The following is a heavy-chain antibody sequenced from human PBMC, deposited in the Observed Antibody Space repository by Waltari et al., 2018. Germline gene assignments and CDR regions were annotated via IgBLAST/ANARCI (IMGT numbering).Heavy chain of an antibody. CDR3: ARGGGIFGVVTTYYFDY. Sequence: QVQLQESGPGLVKPSETLSLTCTVSGGSISSYYWSWIRQPPGKGLEWIGYIYYSGSTNYNPSLKSRVTISVDTSKNQFSLKLSSVTAADTAVYYCARGGGIFGVVTTYYFDYWGQGTLVTVSS. V-gene: IGHV4-59*01. J-gene: IGHJ4*02. CDR1: GGSISSYY. CDR2: IYYSGST. D-gene: IGHD3-3*01.